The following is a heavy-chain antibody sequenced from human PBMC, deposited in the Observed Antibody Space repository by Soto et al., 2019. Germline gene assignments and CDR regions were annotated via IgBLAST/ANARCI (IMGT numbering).Heavy chain of an antibody. V-gene: IGHV4-59*08. Sequence: SETLSLTCTVSGGSISSYYWSWIRQPPGKGLEWIGYIYYSGSTNYNPSLKSRVTISVDTSKNQFSLKLSSVTAADTAVYYCARHALISYSSSWYLPAGWFDPWGQGTLVTVSS. CDR1: GGSISSYY. J-gene: IGHJ5*02. CDR2: IYYSGST. D-gene: IGHD6-13*01. CDR3: ARHALISYSSSWYLPAGWFDP.